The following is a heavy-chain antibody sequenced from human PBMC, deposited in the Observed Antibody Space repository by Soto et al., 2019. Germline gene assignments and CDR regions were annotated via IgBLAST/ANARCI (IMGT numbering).Heavy chain of an antibody. V-gene: IGHV3-11*06. CDR1: GFPFSAGN. J-gene: IGHJ4*02. CDR2: IGTSSSST. CDR3: ARGQNNPSY. Sequence: QVQLVESGGGLVKPGGSLRPPGEASGFPFSAGNMTWIRKAPGKGLEWLSYIGTSSSSTNYADSVKGRFTISRDNAKNSLYLQMNSLRAADTAVYYCARGQNNPSYWGQGTLVTVSS.